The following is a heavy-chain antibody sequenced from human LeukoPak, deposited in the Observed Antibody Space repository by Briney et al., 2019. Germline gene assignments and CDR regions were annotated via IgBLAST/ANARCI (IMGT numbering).Heavy chain of an antibody. Sequence: GGSLRLSCAASGFTFSSYAMSWVRRAPGKGLEWVSAISGSGGSTYYADSVKGRFTISRDNSKNTLYLQMNSLRVEDTAVYYCAKEHGDRGYYYYGMNVWGQGTTVTVSS. V-gene: IGHV3-23*01. CDR3: AKEHGDRGYYYYGMNV. J-gene: IGHJ6*02. CDR1: GFTFSSYA. CDR2: ISGSGGST. D-gene: IGHD4-17*01.